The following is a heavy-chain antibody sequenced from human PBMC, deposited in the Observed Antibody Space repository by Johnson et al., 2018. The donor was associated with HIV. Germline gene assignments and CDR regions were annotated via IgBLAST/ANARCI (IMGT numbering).Heavy chain of an antibody. CDR2: ISYDGSNK. CDR1: GFTFSNFA. V-gene: IGHV3-30*04. Sequence: VQLVESGVGVVQPGRSLRLSCAASGFTFSNFAMHWVRQAPGKGLEWVVVISYDGSNKYFADSVKGRFTISRDNSKNSLYLQMNSLRAEDTAVYYCARQLGSDAFDIWGQGTMVTVSS. CDR3: ARQLGSDAFDI. D-gene: IGHD7-27*01. J-gene: IGHJ3*02.